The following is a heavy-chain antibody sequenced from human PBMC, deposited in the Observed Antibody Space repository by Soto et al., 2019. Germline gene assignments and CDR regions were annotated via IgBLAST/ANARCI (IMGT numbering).Heavy chain of an antibody. J-gene: IGHJ5*02. V-gene: IGHV3-23*01. Sequence: SLRLSCAASGFTLSNYAMSWVRQAPGKGLEWLSLISGSGGNTYYADSVKGRFTVSRDNSKNTLYLQMNGLRAGDTAFYYCAKDPTVLTPASWGQGTLVTVS. CDR1: GFTLSNYA. D-gene: IGHD4-17*01. CDR3: AKDPTVLTPAS. CDR2: ISGSGGNT.